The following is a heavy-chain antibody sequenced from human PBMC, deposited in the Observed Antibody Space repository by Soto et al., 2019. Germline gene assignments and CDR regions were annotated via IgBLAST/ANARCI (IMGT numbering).Heavy chain of an antibody. J-gene: IGHJ4*02. Sequence: QVQLQESGPGLVKPSGTLSLTCAVFGGSISNSNWWTWVRQPPGKGLDWIGEIFHSGSTNYNSSPMGRVTISVDKANNQFSLKLSSEAAADTAVYYCAHRPIVGAAIWGQGTLVTVSA. CDR2: IFHSGST. V-gene: IGHV4-4*02. CDR1: GGSISNSNW. CDR3: AHRPIVGAAI. D-gene: IGHD1-26*01.